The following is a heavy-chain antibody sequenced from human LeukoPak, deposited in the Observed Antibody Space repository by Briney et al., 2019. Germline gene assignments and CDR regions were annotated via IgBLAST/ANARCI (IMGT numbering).Heavy chain of an antibody. Sequence: SETLSLTCTVSGGSISSSSYYWGWIRQPPGKGLEWIGSIYYSGSTYYNPSLKSRVTVSVDTSKNQFSLKMSSVTAADAAVYYCARHGEVGVTNWSFALWGRGTLVTVSS. CDR2: IYYSGST. V-gene: IGHV4-39*01. J-gene: IGHJ2*01. CDR1: GGSISSSSYY. CDR3: ARHGEVGVTNWSFAL. D-gene: IGHD1-26*01.